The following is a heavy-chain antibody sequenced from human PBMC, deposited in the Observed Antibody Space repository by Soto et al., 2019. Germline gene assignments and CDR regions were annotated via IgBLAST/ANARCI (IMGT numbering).Heavy chain of an antibody. CDR3: GKVLVGATGHTESDS. CDR1: GGSIYRSGYY. V-gene: IGHV4-39*01. J-gene: IGHJ4*02. D-gene: IGHD2-15*01. CDR2: IDYNGVT. Sequence: SETLSLTCTVSGGSIYRSGYYWGWIRQPPGRGLEWIGNIDYNGVTYSNPSLKSRVTISRDTSKNQFSLKLTSVTAADTALYYCGKVLVGATGHTESDSWGPGTLVTVSS.